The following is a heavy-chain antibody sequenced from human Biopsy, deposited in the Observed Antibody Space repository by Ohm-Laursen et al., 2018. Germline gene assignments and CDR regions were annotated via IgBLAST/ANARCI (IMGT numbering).Heavy chain of an antibody. CDR1: GDSISSYY. D-gene: IGHD3-22*01. J-gene: IGHJ2*01. CDR2: VYYTGST. CDR3: ARDRGYYSDRTVPGYFDL. Sequence: TLSLTCTVSGDSISSYYWSWIRQPPGKGLEWIGYVYYTGSTDYNPSLQSRVTISVDTSKNHFSLMLRSVTPADTAIYYCARDRGYYSDRTVPGYFDLWGRGTLVTVSS. V-gene: IGHV4-59*01.